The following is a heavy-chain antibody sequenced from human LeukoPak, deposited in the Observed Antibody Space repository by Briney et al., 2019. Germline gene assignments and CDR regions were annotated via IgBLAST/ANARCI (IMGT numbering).Heavy chain of an antibody. V-gene: IGHV3-20*04. CDR3: ARDRIYYYDSSGYLDAFDI. CDR1: GFTFDDYG. D-gene: IGHD3-22*01. CDR2: INWNGGST. Sequence: GGALRLSCAASGFTFDDYGMSWVRHAPGKGLEWVSGINWNGGSTGYADSVKGRFTISRDNAKNSLYLQMNSLRAEDTALYYCARDRIYYYDSSGYLDAFDIWGQGTMVTVSS. J-gene: IGHJ3*02.